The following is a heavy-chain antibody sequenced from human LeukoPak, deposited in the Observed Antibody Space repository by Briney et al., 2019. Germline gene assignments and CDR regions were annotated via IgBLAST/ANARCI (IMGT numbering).Heavy chain of an antibody. D-gene: IGHD6-19*01. V-gene: IGHV4-59*12. CDR3: ASSNSSGSID. J-gene: IGHJ4*02. Sequence: PSETLSLTCTVSGGSMNNYYWSWFRRPPGKGLEWIAYVYQTGDTRYNPSLKSRLSISLDTSKNQFSLKLSSVTAADTAVYYCASSNSSGSIDWGQGTLVTVSS. CDR1: GGSMNNYY. CDR2: VYQTGDT.